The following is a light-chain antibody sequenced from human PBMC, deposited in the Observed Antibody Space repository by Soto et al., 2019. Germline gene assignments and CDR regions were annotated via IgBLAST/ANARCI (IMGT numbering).Light chain of an antibody. CDR2: GAS. J-gene: IGKJ1*01. CDR1: QSVSSSY. V-gene: IGKV3-20*01. CDR3: QQYGNSALT. Sequence: EMVLTQSPGTLSLSPGERATLSCRASQSVSSSYLAWYQQKPRQAPRLLIYGASIRATGIPDRFSGSGSGTDFTLTISRLEPEAVAVYSCQQYGNSALTFGQATKVEIQ.